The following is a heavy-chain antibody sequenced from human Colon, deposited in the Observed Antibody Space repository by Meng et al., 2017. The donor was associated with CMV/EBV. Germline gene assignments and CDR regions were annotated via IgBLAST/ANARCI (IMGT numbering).Heavy chain of an antibody. CDR3: ASRYSYVGF. Sequence: LSGAASGFPFRDTSMRWIRQAPGKGLEWISYISSGSATIYYADYVKGRFTISRDNAKQTLYLEMNNLRAEDTAVYYCASRYSYVGFWGHGTLVTVSS. D-gene: IGHD5-12*01. CDR1: GFPFRDTS. V-gene: IGHV3-11*01. CDR2: ISSGSATI. J-gene: IGHJ4*01.